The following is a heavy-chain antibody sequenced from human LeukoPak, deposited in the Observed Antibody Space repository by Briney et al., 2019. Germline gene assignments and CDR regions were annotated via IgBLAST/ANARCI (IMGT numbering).Heavy chain of an antibody. CDR3: ARDRVHYYGSGSYWGYFDY. Sequence: SETLSLTCTVSGGSISSYYWSWIRQPAGKGQEWTGRIYTSGSTNYNPSLKSRVTMSVDTSKNQFSLKLSSVTAADTAVYYCARDRVHYYGSGSYWGYFDYWGQGTLVFVSS. J-gene: IGHJ4*02. D-gene: IGHD3-10*01. CDR2: IYTSGST. CDR1: GGSISSYY. V-gene: IGHV4-4*07.